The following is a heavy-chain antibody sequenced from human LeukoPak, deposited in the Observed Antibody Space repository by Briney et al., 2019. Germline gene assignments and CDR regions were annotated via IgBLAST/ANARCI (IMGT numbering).Heavy chain of an antibody. CDR1: GFTFSSYG. CDR2: SGSGGST. D-gene: IGHD1-26*01. V-gene: IGHV3-23*01. J-gene: IGHJ4*02. Sequence: GGSLRLSCAASGFTFSSYGMSWVRQAPGKGLKWVSVSGSGGSTYYADSVKGRFTISRDNSKNTLYLQMNSLRAEDTAVYYCAKGDYSGSYYFDYWGQGTLVTVSS. CDR3: AKGDYSGSYYFDY.